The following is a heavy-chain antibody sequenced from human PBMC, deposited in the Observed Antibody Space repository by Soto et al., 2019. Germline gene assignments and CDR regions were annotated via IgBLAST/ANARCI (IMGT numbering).Heavy chain of an antibody. Sequence: QVQLQESGLGLVKPSGTLSLTCAVSGASIRSNNWWSWVRQPPGKGLEWIGEIFHSGSTNYNPSLKTRLTISVDKSKNQFSLKLSSVTAADTAVYYCARVYSGSYSDSWGRGTLVTVSS. CDR3: ARVYSGSYSDS. CDR1: GASIRSNNW. V-gene: IGHV4-4*02. D-gene: IGHD1-26*01. CDR2: IFHSGST. J-gene: IGHJ4*02.